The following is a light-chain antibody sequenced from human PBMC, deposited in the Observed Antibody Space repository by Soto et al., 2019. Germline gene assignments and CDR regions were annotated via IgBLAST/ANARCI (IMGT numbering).Light chain of an antibody. CDR1: QGISSY. CDR3: QIEMT. V-gene: IGKV1-9*01. J-gene: IGKJ4*02. Sequence: DIQLTQSPSFLSASVGDRVTITCRASQGISSYLAWYQQKPGKAPKLLIYAASTLQSGVPSRFSGSGSGTEFTLTISSLQPEDFATYYCQIEMTFGGGTKVEIK. CDR2: AAS.